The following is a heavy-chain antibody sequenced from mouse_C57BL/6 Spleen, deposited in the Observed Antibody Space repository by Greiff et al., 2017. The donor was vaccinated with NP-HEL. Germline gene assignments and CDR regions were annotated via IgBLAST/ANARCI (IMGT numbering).Heavy chain of an antibody. CDR1: GYTFTSYW. CDR3: ARKGTMVYAMDY. Sequence: QVHVKQPGAELVKPGASVKLSCKASGYTFTSYWMHWVKQRPGQGLEWIGMIHPNSGSTNYNEKFKSKATLTVDKSSSTAYMQLSSLTSEDSAVYYCARKGTMVYAMDYWGQGTSVTVSS. J-gene: IGHJ4*01. D-gene: IGHD2-2*01. CDR2: IHPNSGST. V-gene: IGHV1-64*01.